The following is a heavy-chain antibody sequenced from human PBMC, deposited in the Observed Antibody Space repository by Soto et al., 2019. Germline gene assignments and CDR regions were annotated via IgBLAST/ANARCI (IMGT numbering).Heavy chain of an antibody. Sequence: VQLVESGGGGVQPGGSLRLSCAASGFVYSNYAMHWVRLSPGKGLEWVALIWNDGTKKYYMDSVKGRFIISRDNSLKTLHLQMDSLRAEDAAVYFCARGIPSQYTSDWLYWYFDLWGRGTQVTVSA. CDR1: GFVYSNYA. J-gene: IGHJ2*01. V-gene: IGHV3-33*01. D-gene: IGHD6-25*01. CDR3: ARGIPSQYTSDWLYWYFDL. CDR2: IWNDGTKK.